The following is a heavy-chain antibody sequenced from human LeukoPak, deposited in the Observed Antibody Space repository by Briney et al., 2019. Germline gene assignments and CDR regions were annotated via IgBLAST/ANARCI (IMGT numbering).Heavy chain of an antibody. J-gene: IGHJ4*02. CDR2: INPDSGDT. V-gene: IGHV1-2*06. CDR1: GYTFTGYY. D-gene: IGHD6-19*01. Sequence: ASVKVSCKASGYTFTGYYMHWVRQAPGQGLEWMGRINPDSGDTNFAQKFQGRVTMTRDTSISTAYMELSRLESDDTAVYYCARPFNSAWYYFDYWGQGTLVTVSS. CDR3: ARPFNSAWYYFDY.